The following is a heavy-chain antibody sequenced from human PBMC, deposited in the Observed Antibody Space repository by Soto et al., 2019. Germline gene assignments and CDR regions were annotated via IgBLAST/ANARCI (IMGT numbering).Heavy chain of an antibody. CDR1: GGSISSGGYY. Sequence: TSETLSLTCTVSGGSISSGGYYWSWIRQHPGKGLEWIGYIYYSGSTYYNPSLKSRVTISVDTSKNQFSLKLSSVTAADTAVYYCAREDSSSWYWFDPWGQGTLVTVSS. CDR2: IYYSGST. J-gene: IGHJ5*02. CDR3: AREDSSSWYWFDP. D-gene: IGHD6-13*01. V-gene: IGHV4-31*03.